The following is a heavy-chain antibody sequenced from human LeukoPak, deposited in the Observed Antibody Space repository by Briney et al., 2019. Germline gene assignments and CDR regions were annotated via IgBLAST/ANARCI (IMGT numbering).Heavy chain of an antibody. CDR1: GFTFSSYA. Sequence: PGGSLRLSCAASGFTFSSYAMSWVRQAPGKGLEWVSAISGSGGSTYYADSVKGRFTISRDNSKNTLYLQMNSLRAEDTAVYYCATPSPHDILTGYSGLGAFDIWGQGTMVTVSS. D-gene: IGHD3-9*01. V-gene: IGHV3-23*01. CDR2: ISGSGGST. CDR3: ATPSPHDILTGYSGLGAFDI. J-gene: IGHJ3*02.